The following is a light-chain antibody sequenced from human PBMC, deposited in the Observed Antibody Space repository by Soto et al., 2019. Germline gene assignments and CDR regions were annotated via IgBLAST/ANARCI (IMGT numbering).Light chain of an antibody. CDR1: SSDIGGHNY. Sequence: QSVLTQPASVSGSLGQSITISCTGTSSDIGGHNYVSWYQQHPGKAPKLLLYEVTTRPSGVSNRFSGSKSGNTASLTISGLHPEDEADYYCSSFTSSILYVFGSGTKLTVL. V-gene: IGLV2-14*01. CDR2: EVT. J-gene: IGLJ1*01. CDR3: SSFTSSILYV.